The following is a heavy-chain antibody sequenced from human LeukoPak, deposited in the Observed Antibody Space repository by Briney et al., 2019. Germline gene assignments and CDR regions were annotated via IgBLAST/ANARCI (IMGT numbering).Heavy chain of an antibody. Sequence: SETLSLTCTVSGGSISSYYWSWIRQPPGKGLEWIGYIYYSGSTNYNPSLKSRVTISVDTSKNQFSLKLSSVTAADTAVYYCARHGGESSGWYTGYYFDYWGQRTLVTVSS. CDR1: GGSISSYY. CDR3: ARHGGESSGWYTGYYFDY. V-gene: IGHV4-59*08. D-gene: IGHD6-19*01. J-gene: IGHJ4*02. CDR2: IYYSGST.